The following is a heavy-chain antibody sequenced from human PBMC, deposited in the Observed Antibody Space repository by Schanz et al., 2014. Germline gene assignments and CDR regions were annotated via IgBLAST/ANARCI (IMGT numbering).Heavy chain of an antibody. Sequence: QVQLVQSWAEVKGPGASVKDSCKASGGIFSSYTISWVRQAPGQGLEWMGGIISILGIPNYAQKFQGRVTFTADKSTSTAYMELSSLKSEETAVYYYARDPLGSSPWGQGTLVTVSS. J-gene: IGHJ5*02. V-gene: IGHV1-69*10. CDR3: ARDPLGSSP. CDR2: IISILGIP. D-gene: IGHD3-10*01. CDR1: GGIFSSYT.